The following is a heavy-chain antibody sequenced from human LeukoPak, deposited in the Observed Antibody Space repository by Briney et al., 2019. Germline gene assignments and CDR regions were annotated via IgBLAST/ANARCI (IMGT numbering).Heavy chain of an antibody. CDR3: ARGGKATVVTM. Sequence: SETLSLTCTVSGDSINDHYWSWIRQPAGKGLEWIGRMYSSGSTNYNPSLKSRVSMSVDTSKNQFSLKLTSVTAADTAVYYCARGGKATVVTMWGQGILVTVSS. CDR2: MYSSGST. D-gene: IGHD4-23*01. CDR1: GDSINDHY. J-gene: IGHJ4*02. V-gene: IGHV4-4*07.